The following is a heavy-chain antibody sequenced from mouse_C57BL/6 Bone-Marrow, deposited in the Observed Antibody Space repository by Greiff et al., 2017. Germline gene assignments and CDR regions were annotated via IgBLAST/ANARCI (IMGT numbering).Heavy chain of an antibody. Sequence: QVQLKESGPGILQSSQTLSLTCSFSGFSLSTSGMGVSWIRQPSGKGLEWLAHIYWDDDKRYNPSLKSRLTFSKDTSRNQVFLKITSVDTADTATYYCARRGGPITTVVPWYFDVWGTGTTVTVSS. CDR1: GFSLSTSGMG. V-gene: IGHV8-12*01. J-gene: IGHJ1*03. CDR2: IYWDDDK. CDR3: ARRGGPITTVVPWYFDV. D-gene: IGHD1-1*01.